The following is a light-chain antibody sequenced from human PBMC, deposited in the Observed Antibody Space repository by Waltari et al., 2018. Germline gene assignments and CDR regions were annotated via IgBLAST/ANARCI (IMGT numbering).Light chain of an antibody. CDR3: MQARQTPWT. V-gene: IGKV2-28*01. CDR2: LGS. CDR1: QSLLHSNGYNY. J-gene: IGKJ1*01. Sequence: DIVMTQSPLSLPVTPGEPASISCRSSQSLLHSNGYNYLDWYLQKPGQSPQLLIYLGSNRASGVPDRFSGSGSGTDFTRKIIRVEAEDVGIYYCMQARQTPWTFGQGTKVEI.